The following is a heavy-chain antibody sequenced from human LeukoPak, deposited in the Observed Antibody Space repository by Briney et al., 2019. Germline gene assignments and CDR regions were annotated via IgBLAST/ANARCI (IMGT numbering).Heavy chain of an antibody. CDR2: INSDGSGT. Sequence: GGSLRLSCAASGFTFSSYRMHWVRQAPGKGLVWVSRINSDGSGTTYADSVKGRFTISRDNAKNTLYLQMNSLRAEDTAVYYCARTSSMRYVGDAFDIWGQGTMVTVSS. J-gene: IGHJ3*02. CDR3: ARTSSMRYVGDAFDI. CDR1: GFTFSSYR. D-gene: IGHD3-16*01. V-gene: IGHV3-74*01.